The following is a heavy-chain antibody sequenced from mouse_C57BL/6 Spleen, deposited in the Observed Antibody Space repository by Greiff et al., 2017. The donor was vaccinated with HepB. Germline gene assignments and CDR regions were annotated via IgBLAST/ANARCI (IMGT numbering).Heavy chain of an antibody. Sequence: VQLQQPGAELVKPGASVKLSCKASGYTFTSYWMHWVKQRPGRGLEWIGRIDPNSGGTKYNEKFKSKATLTVDKPSSTAYMQLSSLTSEDSAVYYWERAGADYYYGSSYGGDAMDYWGQGTSVTVSS. CDR2: IDPNSGGT. CDR3: ERAGADYYYGSSYGGDAMDY. J-gene: IGHJ4*01. CDR1: GYTFTSYW. D-gene: IGHD1-1*01. V-gene: IGHV1-72*01.